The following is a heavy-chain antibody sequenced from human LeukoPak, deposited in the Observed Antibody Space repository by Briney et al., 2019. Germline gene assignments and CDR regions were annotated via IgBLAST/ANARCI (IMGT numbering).Heavy chain of an antibody. V-gene: IGHV3-9*01. D-gene: IGHD2-2*01. J-gene: IGHJ5*02. CDR3: AKDGGCSSTSCLINWFDP. CDR1: GFTFSSYA. Sequence: GGSLRLSCAASGFTFSSYAMPWVRQAPGKGLEWVSGISWNSGSIGYADSVKGRFTISRDNAKNSLYLQMNSLRAEDTALYYCAKDGGCSSTSCLINWFDPWGQGTLVTVSS. CDR2: ISWNSGSI.